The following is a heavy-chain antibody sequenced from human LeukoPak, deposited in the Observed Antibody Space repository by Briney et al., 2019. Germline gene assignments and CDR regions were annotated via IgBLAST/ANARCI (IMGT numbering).Heavy chain of an antibody. V-gene: IGHV3-48*01. CDR2: ISSTRPTI. J-gene: IGHJ3*01. CDR1: GFSFSSYN. CDR3: AKEVTYGGAALDV. Sequence: GVSLRLSCAASGFSFSSYNMNWVRQAPGKGLEWISYISSTRPTIYYADSVKGRFTISRDDAKSSLYLQMNSLRVEDTAVYYCAKEVTYGGAALDVWGQGTTVTVSS. D-gene: IGHD3-10*01.